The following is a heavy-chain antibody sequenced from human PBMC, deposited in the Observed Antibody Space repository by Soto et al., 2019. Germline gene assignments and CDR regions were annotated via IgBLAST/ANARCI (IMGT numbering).Heavy chain of an antibody. CDR2: INPNGGST. Sequence: ASVKVSCKVPADTFTSYYIHWVRQAPGHGLEWMGIINPNGGSTRFAQTFQGRITMTTDTSTSTVYMELRSLRSEDTAVYYCARGGGGGNNWFDPWGQGTLVTVSS. D-gene: IGHD2-15*01. CDR3: ARGGGGGNNWFDP. J-gene: IGHJ5*02. V-gene: IGHV1-46*01. CDR1: ADTFTSYY.